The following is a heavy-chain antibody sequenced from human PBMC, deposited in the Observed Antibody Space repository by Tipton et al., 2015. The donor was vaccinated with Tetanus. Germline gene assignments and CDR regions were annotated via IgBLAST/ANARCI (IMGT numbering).Heavy chain of an antibody. CDR3: ARLGSFGSFYSGMDV. D-gene: IGHD3-10*01. J-gene: IGHJ6*02. CDR2: IYPGDSDT. CDR1: GYSFTSYW. V-gene: IGHV5-51*03. Sequence: QSGAEVKKPGESLKISCKGSGYSFTSYWIGWVRQMPGKGLEWMGIIYPGDSDTRYSPSFQGQVTISAGKSISTAYLQWSSLKASDTAMYYCARLGSFGSFYSGMDVWGQGTTVIVSS.